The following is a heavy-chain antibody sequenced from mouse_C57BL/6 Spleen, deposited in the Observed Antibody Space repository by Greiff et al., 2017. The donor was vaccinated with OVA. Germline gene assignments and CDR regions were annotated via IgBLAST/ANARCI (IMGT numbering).Heavy chain of an antibody. CDR3: ARRDGYDYTWFAY. J-gene: IGHJ3*01. Sequence: QVQLQQSGAELVRPGSSVKLSCKASGYTFTSYWMDWVKQRPGQGLEWIGNIYPSDSETHYNQKFKDKATLTVDKSSSTAYMQLSSLTSEDSAVYYCARRDGYDYTWFAYWGQGTLVTVSA. CDR2: IYPSDSET. V-gene: IGHV1-61*01. CDR1: GYTFTSYW. D-gene: IGHD2-4*01.